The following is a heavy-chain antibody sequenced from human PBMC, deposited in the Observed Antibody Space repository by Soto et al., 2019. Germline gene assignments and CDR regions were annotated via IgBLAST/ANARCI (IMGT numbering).Heavy chain of an antibody. D-gene: IGHD1-26*01. Sequence: SETLSLTCSVSGDSMSSSLWSWIRQPPGKGLEWIGCNSGTAHYNPSLKSRVTISLDTSKNQFSLNLTSVTAADTALYFCARWIVGGSIDYWGQGIPVTVSS. V-gene: IGHV4-59*01. CDR1: GDSMSSSL. CDR2: NSGTA. CDR3: ARWIVGGSIDY. J-gene: IGHJ4*02.